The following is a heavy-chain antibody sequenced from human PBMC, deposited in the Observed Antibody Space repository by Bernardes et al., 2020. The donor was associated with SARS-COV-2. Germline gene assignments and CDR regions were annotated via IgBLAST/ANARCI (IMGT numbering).Heavy chain of an antibody. CDR3: TTDSRHYYYGMDV. V-gene: IGHV3-15*01. Sequence: GGSLRLSCAASGFTFNTYVMHWVRQAPGKGLEWVGRIKSKTDGGTTDYAAPVKGRFTISRDDSKNTLYLQMNSLKTEDTAVYYCTTDSRHYYYGMDVWGQGTTVTVSS. J-gene: IGHJ6*02. CDR2: IKSKTDGGTT. CDR1: GFTFNTYV.